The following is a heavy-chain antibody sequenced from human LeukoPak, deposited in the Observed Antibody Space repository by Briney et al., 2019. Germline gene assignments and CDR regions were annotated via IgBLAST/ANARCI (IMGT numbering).Heavy chain of an antibody. CDR3: AKDRGVVVPAAMGLDY. V-gene: IGHV3-23*01. Sequence: PGGSLRLSCAASGFTFSSYAMSWVRQAPGKGLEWVSAISGSGGNTYYADSVKGRFTISRDNSKNTLYLQMNSLRAEDTAVYYCAKDRGVVVPAAMGLDYWGQGTLVTVSS. D-gene: IGHD2-2*01. CDR2: ISGSGGNT. J-gene: IGHJ4*02. CDR1: GFTFSSYA.